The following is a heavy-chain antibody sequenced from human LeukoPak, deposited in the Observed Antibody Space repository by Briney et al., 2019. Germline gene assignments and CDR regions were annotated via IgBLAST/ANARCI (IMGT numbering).Heavy chain of an antibody. V-gene: IGHV3-30-3*01. CDR1: GFTFSSYA. CDR3: AREWELTNFDY. Sequence: GRSLRLSCAASGFTFSSYAMHWVRQAPGKGLEGVAVISYDGSNKYYADSVKGRFTISRDNSKNTLYLQMNSLRAEDTAVYYCAREWELTNFDYWGQGTLVTVSS. CDR2: ISYDGSNK. D-gene: IGHD1-26*01. J-gene: IGHJ4*02.